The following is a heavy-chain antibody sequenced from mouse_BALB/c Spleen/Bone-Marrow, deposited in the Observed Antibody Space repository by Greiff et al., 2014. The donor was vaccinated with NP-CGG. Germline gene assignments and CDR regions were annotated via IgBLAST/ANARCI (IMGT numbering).Heavy chain of an antibody. CDR1: GFSFTTYG. CDR3: ARNHRGYYFDY. CDR2: IWTGGST. J-gene: IGHJ2*01. V-gene: IGHV2-2*02. Sequence: QVQLQQSGPGLVQPSQSLSITCTVSGFSFTTYGIHWVRQSPGKGLEWLGVIWTGGSTDYNAAFISRLNISKDNSKSQVFFEMNSLQTKDTAIYYCARNHRGYYFDYWGQGTTLTVSS. D-gene: IGHD3-1*01.